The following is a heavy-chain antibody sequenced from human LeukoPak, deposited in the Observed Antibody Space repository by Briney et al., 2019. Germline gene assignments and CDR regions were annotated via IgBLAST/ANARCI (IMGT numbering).Heavy chain of an antibody. Sequence: SETLSLTCTVSGGSISSSSYYWGWIRHPPGKGLEWIGSIYYSGRTYYNPTLKSRVTISVDTSKNQFSLKLSSVTAADTAVYYCARHVITMVRGVINSYFDYWGQGNLVTVSS. CDR1: GGSISSSSYY. CDR3: ARHVITMVRGVINSYFDY. D-gene: IGHD3-10*01. J-gene: IGHJ4*02. CDR2: IYYSGRT. V-gene: IGHV4-39*01.